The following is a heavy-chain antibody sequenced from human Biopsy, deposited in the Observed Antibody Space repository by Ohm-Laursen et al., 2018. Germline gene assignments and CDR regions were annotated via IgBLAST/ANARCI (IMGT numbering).Heavy chain of an antibody. CDR3: ALAAAQTVTHFDY. V-gene: IGHV3-74*01. Sequence: GSLRLSYTASGFSFSSYWMHWVRQGPGKGLVWVSRINIDGSTTRYADSVKGRFTISRDNSKNTLYLQMNSLRADDTAVYYCALAAAQTVTHFDYWGQGTLVTVSS. J-gene: IGHJ4*02. D-gene: IGHD4-17*01. CDR1: GFSFSSYW. CDR2: INIDGSTT.